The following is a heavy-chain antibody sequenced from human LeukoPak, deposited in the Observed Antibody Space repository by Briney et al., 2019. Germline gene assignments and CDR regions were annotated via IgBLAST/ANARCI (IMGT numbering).Heavy chain of an antibody. CDR2: ISGSGGST. CDR3: AKVLDDFWSGYYWGSPFDY. CDR1: GFTFSSYA. Sequence: PGGSLRLSCAASGFTFSSYAMHWVRQAPGKGLEWVSAISGSGGSTYYADSVKGRFTISRDNSKNTLYLQMNSLRAEDTAVYYCAKVLDDFWSGYYWGSPFDYWGQGTLVTVSS. D-gene: IGHD3-3*01. J-gene: IGHJ4*02. V-gene: IGHV3-23*01.